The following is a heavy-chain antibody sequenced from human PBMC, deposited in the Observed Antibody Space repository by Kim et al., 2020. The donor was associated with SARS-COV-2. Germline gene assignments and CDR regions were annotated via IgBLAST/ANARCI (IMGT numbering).Heavy chain of an antibody. D-gene: IGHD3-10*01. Sequence: VKARSTISRDNYKNTLNLQMNSLRAEDTAVYYCAREGRINMFRGVSKMGDWGQGTLVTVSS. V-gene: IGHV3-30*07. J-gene: IGHJ4*02. CDR3: AREGRINMFRGVSKMGD.